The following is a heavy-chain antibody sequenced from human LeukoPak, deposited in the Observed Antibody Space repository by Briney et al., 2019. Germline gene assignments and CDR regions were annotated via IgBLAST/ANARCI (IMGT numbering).Heavy chain of an antibody. Sequence: PGGSLRLSCAASGFTFSSYAMSWVRQAPGKGLEWVSAISGSGGSTYYADSVKGRFTVSRDNSKNTLYLQMNSLRAEDTAVYYCAKDADIVVVPAVPIDYWGQGTLVTVSS. CDR3: AKDADIVVVPAVPIDY. CDR2: ISGSGGST. CDR1: GFTFSSYA. J-gene: IGHJ4*02. D-gene: IGHD2-2*01. V-gene: IGHV3-23*01.